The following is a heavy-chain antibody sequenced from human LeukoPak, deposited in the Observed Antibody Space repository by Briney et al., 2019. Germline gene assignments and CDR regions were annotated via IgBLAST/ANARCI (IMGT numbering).Heavy chain of an antibody. V-gene: IGHV4-39*01. D-gene: IGHD6-6*01. Sequence: SDTLSLTCTVSGGSISSYYWGWIRQPPGKGREGIGSIYYSGSTYYNPSLKSRVTISVDTSKNQFSLKLSSVTAADTAVYYCARHEYSSPFDYWGQGTLVTVSS. CDR3: ARHEYSSPFDY. J-gene: IGHJ4*02. CDR1: GGSISSYY. CDR2: IYYSGST.